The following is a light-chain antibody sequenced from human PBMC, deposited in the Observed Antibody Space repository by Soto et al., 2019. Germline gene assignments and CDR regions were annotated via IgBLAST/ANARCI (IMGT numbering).Light chain of an antibody. J-gene: IGKJ5*01. CDR2: AAS. V-gene: IGKV3-20*01. Sequence: EIALTQSPGTLSLSPGERATLSCRASQGVGNKYLAWYQQRPGQAPSLLIHAASSRATGVPDRFSGSGSGTDFTLTISRLEPEDFAVYYCQKYTNAHGITFGQGTRLEI. CDR1: QGVGNKY. CDR3: QKYTNAHGIT.